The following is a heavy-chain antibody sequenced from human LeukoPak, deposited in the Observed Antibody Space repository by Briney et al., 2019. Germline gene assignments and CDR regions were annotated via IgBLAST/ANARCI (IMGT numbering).Heavy chain of an antibody. D-gene: IGHD2-2*01. Sequence: SETLSLTCTVSGGSISSYYWNWIRQPPGKGLEWIGYIYYSGSTNYNPSLKSRATISVDTSKNQFSLKLSSVTAADTAVYFCVRDRVYCSSTTCSHSFDYWGQGTLVTVSS. CDR1: GGSISSYY. CDR2: IYYSGST. V-gene: IGHV4-59*12. CDR3: VRDRVYCSSTTCSHSFDY. J-gene: IGHJ4*02.